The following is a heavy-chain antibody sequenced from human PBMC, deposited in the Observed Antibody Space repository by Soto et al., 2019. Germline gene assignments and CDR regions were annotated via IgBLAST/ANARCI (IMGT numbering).Heavy chain of an antibody. CDR1: GFSLSTSGVG. Sequence: QITLKESGPTLVKPTQTLTLTCTFSGFSLSTSGVGVGWIRQPPGKALEWLALIYWDDDKRYSPSLKSRLTITKDTSKNQVVLTMTNMDPVYTSTYYCAHIPMVRGVIHYYYYGMDVWGQGTTVTVSS. CDR2: IYWDDDK. CDR3: AHIPMVRGVIHYYYYGMDV. V-gene: IGHV2-5*02. J-gene: IGHJ6*02. D-gene: IGHD3-10*01.